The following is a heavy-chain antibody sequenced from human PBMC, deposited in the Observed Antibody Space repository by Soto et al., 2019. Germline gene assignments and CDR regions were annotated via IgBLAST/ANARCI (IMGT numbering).Heavy chain of an antibody. CDR2: VNWNGGT. Sequence: GGSLRLSCAASGFTFDDYGMSWARQAPGKGLEWVSGVNWNGGTGYADSVKGRFTISRDNAKDSLYLQMNSLRAEDTAFYYCVRGASLNFDYWGQGTLVTVSS. D-gene: IGHD1-26*01. CDR1: GFTFDDYG. CDR3: VRGASLNFDY. V-gene: IGHV3-20*04. J-gene: IGHJ4*02.